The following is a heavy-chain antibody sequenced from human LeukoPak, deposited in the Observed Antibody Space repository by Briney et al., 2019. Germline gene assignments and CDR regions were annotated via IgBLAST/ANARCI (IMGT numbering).Heavy chain of an antibody. D-gene: IGHD7-27*01. V-gene: IGHV3-7*01. CDR3: AAWGKYNY. Sequence: GGSLRLSCAASGFTLSGYWMTWVRQAPGKGLEGVANINLGGSAKLYVDSVKGRFTISRDNAKNSLDLQMNSLKVEDTAVYYCAAWGKYNYWGQGTLVTVSS. CDR2: INLGGSAK. CDR1: GFTLSGYW. J-gene: IGHJ4*02.